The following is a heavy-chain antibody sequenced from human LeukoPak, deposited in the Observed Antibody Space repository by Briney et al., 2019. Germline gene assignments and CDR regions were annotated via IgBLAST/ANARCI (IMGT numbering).Heavy chain of an antibody. D-gene: IGHD5-12*01. CDR2: IYYSGST. CDR1: GGSISSSSYY. J-gene: IGHJ4*02. CDR3: ARGGIVATPGSLDY. Sequence: SETLSLTCTVSGGSISSSSYYWGWIRQPPGKGLEWIGSIYYSGSTYYNPSLKSRVTISVDTSKNQFSLKLSSVTAADTAVFYCARGGIVATPGSLDYWGQGTLVTVSS. V-gene: IGHV4-39*01.